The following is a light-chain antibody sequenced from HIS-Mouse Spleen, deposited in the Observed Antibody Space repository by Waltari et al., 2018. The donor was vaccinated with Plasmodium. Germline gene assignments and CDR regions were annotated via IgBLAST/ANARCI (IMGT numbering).Light chain of an antibody. J-gene: IGKJ1*01. V-gene: IGKV1-17*03. Sequence: DIQRTQSASALSDSVTDRVTITCRSSQGISNYLDWFQQKPGKVPTRLIYAASSLQSGVPSRFSGSGSATEFTPTISSLQPEDFATYYCLQHNSYPRTFGQGTKVEIK. CDR2: AAS. CDR3: LQHNSYPRT. CDR1: QGISNY.